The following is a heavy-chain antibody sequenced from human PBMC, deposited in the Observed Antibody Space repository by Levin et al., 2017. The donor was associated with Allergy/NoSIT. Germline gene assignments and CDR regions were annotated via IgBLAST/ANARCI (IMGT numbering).Heavy chain of an antibody. D-gene: IGHD3-10*01. CDR2: IIPIFGTA. CDR3: ARDRFGSDDYYYYGMDV. V-gene: IGHV1-69*13. CDR1: GGTFSSYA. Sequence: ASVKVSCKASGGTFSSYAISWVRQAPGQGLEWMGGIIPIFGTANYAQKFQGRVTITADESTSTAYMELSSLRSEDTAVYYCARDRFGSDDYYYYGMDVWGQGTTVTVSS. J-gene: IGHJ6*02.